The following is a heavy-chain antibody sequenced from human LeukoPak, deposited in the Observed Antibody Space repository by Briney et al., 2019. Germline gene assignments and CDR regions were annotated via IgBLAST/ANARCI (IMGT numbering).Heavy chain of an antibody. D-gene: IGHD3-22*01. CDR3: ARDRPSRYYYDSSGYYDY. V-gene: IGHV1-18*01. CDR1: GYTFTSYG. J-gene: IGHJ4*02. Sequence: GASVKVSCKASGYTFTSYGISWVRQAPGQGLEWMGWISAYNGNTNYAQKLQGRVTMTTDTSTSTAYMELRSLRSDDTAVYYCARDRPSRYYYDSSGYYDYWGQGTLVTVSS. CDR2: ISAYNGNT.